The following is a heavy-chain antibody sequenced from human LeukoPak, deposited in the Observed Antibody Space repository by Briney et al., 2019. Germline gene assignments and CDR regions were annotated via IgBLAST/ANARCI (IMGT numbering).Heavy chain of an antibody. CDR3: ASGGPIFGVVIIKNYYGMDV. CDR1: GGSFSGYY. J-gene: IGHJ6*02. Sequence: PSETLSLTCAVYGGSFSGYYWSWIRQPPGKGLEWIGEINHSVNTNYNPSLKSRVTISADTSKNQFSLKLSSVTAADTAVYSCASGGPIFGVVIIKNYYGMDVWGQGTTVTVSS. V-gene: IGHV4-34*01. D-gene: IGHD3-3*01. CDR2: INHSVNT.